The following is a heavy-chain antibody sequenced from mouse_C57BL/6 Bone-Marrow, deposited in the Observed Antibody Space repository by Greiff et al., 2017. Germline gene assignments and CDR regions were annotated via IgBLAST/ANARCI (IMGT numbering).Heavy chain of an antibody. V-gene: IGHV1-39*01. J-gene: IGHJ2*01. D-gene: IGHD1-1*01. CDR3: EKSPSISTVLAYYFDY. CDR1: GYSFTDDN. Sequence: VQLQQSGPELVKPGASVKISCKASGYSFTDDNMNWVKQSNGKSLAWIGVINPNYGTTSYNQKFQGKATFTVDHSSSTAYVQLNSLTSEDAAVYYCEKSPSISTVLAYYFDYWGQGTTLTVSS. CDR2: INPNYGTT.